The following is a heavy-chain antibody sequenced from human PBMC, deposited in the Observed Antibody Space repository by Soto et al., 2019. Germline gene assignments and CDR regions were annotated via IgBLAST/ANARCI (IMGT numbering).Heavy chain of an antibody. CDR1: GYTFTGYY. V-gene: IGHV1-2*04. CDR3: ARQAMDYHSSGYRNAFDI. J-gene: IGHJ3*02. CDR2: INPNSGGT. Sequence: QVQLVQSGAEVKKPGASVKVSCKASGYTFTGYYMHCVRQAPGQGLEWMGWINPNSGGTNYAKKFQGWVTMTRDTSISTAYMELSRLKSADTAVYYCARQAMDYHSSGYRNAFDIWGKGTMVTVSS. D-gene: IGHD3-22*01.